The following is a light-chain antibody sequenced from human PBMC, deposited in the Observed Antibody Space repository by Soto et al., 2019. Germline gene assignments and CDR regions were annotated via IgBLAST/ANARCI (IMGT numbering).Light chain of an antibody. V-gene: IGKV1-9*01. CDR2: VAS. CDR1: QGISSY. J-gene: IGKJ1*01. Sequence: DIQLTQSPSFLSASGGDRVLITCRASQGISSYLAWYQQKPGKAPKLLIYVASTLQSGVPSRFSGSGSGTEFTLTISSLQPDDFATYYCQHYNSYSEAFGQGTEVDIK. CDR3: QHYNSYSEA.